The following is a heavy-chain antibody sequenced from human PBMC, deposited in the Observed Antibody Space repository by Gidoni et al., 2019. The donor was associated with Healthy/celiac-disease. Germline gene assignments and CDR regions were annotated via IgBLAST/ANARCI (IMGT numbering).Heavy chain of an antibody. V-gene: IGHV3-30*04. CDR2: ISYDGSNK. J-gene: IGHJ4*02. CDR1: GFTFSSYA. CDR3: ARGGAVAVPFDY. D-gene: IGHD6-19*01. Sequence: QVQLVESGGGVVQPGRSLRLSCAASGFTFSSYAMHWVRQAPGKGLEWVAVISYDGSNKYYEDSVKGRFTIARDNSKNTLYLQMNSRRAEDTAVYYCARGGAVAVPFDYWGQGTLVTVSS.